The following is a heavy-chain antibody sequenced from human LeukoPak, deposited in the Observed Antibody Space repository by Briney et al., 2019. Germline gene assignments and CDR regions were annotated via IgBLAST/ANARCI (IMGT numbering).Heavy chain of an antibody. V-gene: IGHV4-59*01. CDR2: IYYSGST. J-gene: IGHJ2*01. CDR3: ARVGTIFGVVTPASGYFDL. Sequence: SETLSLTCTVSGGSISSYYWSWIRQPPGKGLEWIGYIYYSGSTNYNPSLKSRVTISVDTSKNQFSLKLSSVTAADTAVYYCARVGTIFGVVTPASGYFDLWGRGTLVTVSS. CDR1: GGSISSYY. D-gene: IGHD3-3*01.